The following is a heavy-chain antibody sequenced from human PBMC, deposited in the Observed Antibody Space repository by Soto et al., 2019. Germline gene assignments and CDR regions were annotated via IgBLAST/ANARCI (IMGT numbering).Heavy chain of an antibody. D-gene: IGHD1-7*01. CDR3: AHRLPLNGNWNYGRFDY. CDR2: IYWDDDK. Sequence: QITLKESGPTLVKPTQTLTLTCTFSGFSLRTSGVGVGWIRQPPGKALEWLALIYWDDDKRYCPSLKNRLTITKDTSKNQVVLTMTNMDPVDTATYFCAHRLPLNGNWNYGRFDYWGQGTLVTVSS. CDR1: GFSLRTSGVG. V-gene: IGHV2-5*02. J-gene: IGHJ4*02.